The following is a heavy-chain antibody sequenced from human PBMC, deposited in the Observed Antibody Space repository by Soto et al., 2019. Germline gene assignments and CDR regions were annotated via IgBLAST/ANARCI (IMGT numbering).Heavy chain of an antibody. D-gene: IGHD4-17*01. Sequence: QVQLQESGPGLVKPSGTLSLTCAVSSGSISSSNWWSWVRQPPGKGLEWIGEIYHSGSTNYNPSLKSRVTISVDKSENQFSLKLSSVTAADTAVYYCARGDYGDYEYFQHWGQGTLVTVSS. CDR1: SGSISSSNW. J-gene: IGHJ1*01. CDR3: ARGDYGDYEYFQH. V-gene: IGHV4-4*02. CDR2: IYHSGST.